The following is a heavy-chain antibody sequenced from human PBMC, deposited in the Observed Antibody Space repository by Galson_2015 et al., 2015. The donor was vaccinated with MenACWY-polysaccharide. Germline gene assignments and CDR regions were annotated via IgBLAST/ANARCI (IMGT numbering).Heavy chain of an antibody. V-gene: IGHV3-33*01. Sequence: SLRLSCAASGIRFSGSGMHWVRLAPGKGLEWVAVIQYGGTNKVYADSVKGRFTISRDNSRNTLYLEMNSLRAEDTAVYYCAREGSRIVFHAFDTWGQGTMVTVSS. CDR2: IQYGGTNK. CDR3: AREGSRIVFHAFDT. CDR1: GIRFSGSG. J-gene: IGHJ3*02. D-gene: IGHD2-15*01.